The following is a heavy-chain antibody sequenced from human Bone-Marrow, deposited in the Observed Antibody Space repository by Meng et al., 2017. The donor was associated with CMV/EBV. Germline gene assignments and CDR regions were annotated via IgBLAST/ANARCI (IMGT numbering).Heavy chain of an antibody. J-gene: IGHJ5*02. CDR2: IYYSGST. V-gene: IGHV4-30-4*08. D-gene: IGHD5-18*01. Sequence: SETLSLTCTVSGGSISSSSYYWSWIRQPPGKGLDWIGYIYYSGSTYYNPPLKSRVTMSVDTSKNQFSLKLNSVTAADTAVYYCARARLSGYSYGYPWFDPWGQGTLVTVSS. CDR1: GGSISSSSYY. CDR3: ARARLSGYSYGYPWFDP.